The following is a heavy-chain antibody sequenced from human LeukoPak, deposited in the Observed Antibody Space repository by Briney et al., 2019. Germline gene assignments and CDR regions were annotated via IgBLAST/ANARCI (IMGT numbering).Heavy chain of an antibody. CDR3: ARGPYDYGVYFDY. D-gene: IGHD4-17*01. CDR1: GGSISSSSYY. J-gene: IGHJ4*02. V-gene: IGHV4-39*07. CDR2: IYYSGST. Sequence: PSETLSLTCTVSGGSISSSSYYWGWIRQPPGKGLEWIGSIYYSGSTYYNPSLKSRVTMSVDTSKNQFSLKLSSVTAADTAVYYCARGPYDYGVYFDYWGQGTLVTVSS.